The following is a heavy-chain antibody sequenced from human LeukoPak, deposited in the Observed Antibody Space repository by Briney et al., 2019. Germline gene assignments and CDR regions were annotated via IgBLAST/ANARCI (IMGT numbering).Heavy chain of an antibody. CDR3: ARKEWIVPDRGFDY. CDR2: INPNSGGT. CDR1: GYTFTGYY. J-gene: IGHJ4*02. D-gene: IGHD2-2*01. Sequence: ASVKVSCKASGYTFTGYYMHWVRQAPGQGLEWMGWINPNSGGTNYAQKFQGRVTMTRDTSISTAYMELSRLRSDDTAVYYCARKEWIVPDRGFDYWGQGTLVTVSS. V-gene: IGHV1-2*02.